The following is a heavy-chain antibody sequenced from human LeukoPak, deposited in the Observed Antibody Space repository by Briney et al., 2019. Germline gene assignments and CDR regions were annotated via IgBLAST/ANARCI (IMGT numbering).Heavy chain of an antibody. D-gene: IGHD1-26*01. CDR1: GFTFSSYS. CDR3: ARTYSGSYSWFDP. V-gene: IGHV3-21*01. J-gene: IGHJ5*02. Sequence: PGGSLRLSCAASGFTFSSYSMSWVRQAPGKGLEWVSSISSSSSYIYYADSVKGRFTISRDNAKNSLYLQMNSLRAEDTAVYYCARTYSGSYSWFDPWGQGTLVTVSS. CDR2: ISSSSSYI.